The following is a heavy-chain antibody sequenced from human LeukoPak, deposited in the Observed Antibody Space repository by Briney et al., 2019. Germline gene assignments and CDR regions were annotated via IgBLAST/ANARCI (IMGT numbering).Heavy chain of an antibody. D-gene: IGHD3-10*02. J-gene: IGHJ6*04. Sequence: PGGSLRLSCAASGFTFSNAWMSWVRQAPGEGLEWVSYISSLSGTIYYADSVKGRFTISRDNAKNSLYLQMNSLRAEDTAVYYCAELGITMIGGVWGKGTTVTISS. CDR1: GFTFSNAW. CDR2: ISSLSGTI. V-gene: IGHV3-48*01. CDR3: AELGITMIGGV.